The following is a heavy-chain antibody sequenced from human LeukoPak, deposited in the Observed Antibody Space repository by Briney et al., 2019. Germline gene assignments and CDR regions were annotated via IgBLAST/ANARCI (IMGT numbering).Heavy chain of an antibody. CDR2: LSYDGSNK. V-gene: IGHV3-30*04. J-gene: IGHJ4*02. Sequence: GGSLRLSCAASGFTFSNYAMHWVRQAPGKGLEWVAVLSYDGSNKYYADSVKGRFTISRDNSKNTLYLQMSSLRAEDTAVYYCAKEFNRGLPDYWGQGTLVTVPS. D-gene: IGHD2-21*01. CDR1: GFTFSNYA. CDR3: AKEFNRGLPDY.